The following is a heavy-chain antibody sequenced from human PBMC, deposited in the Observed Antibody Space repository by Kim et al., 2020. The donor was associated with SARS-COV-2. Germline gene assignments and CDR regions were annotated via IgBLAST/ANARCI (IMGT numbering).Heavy chain of an antibody. CDR2: IIPIFGTA. Sequence: SVKVSCKASGGTFSSYAISWVRQAPGQGLEWMGGIIPIFGTANYAQKFQGRVTITADESTSTAYMELSSLRSEDTAVYYCASPYYYDSSGYYGTFFDYWGQGTLVTVSS. D-gene: IGHD3-22*01. J-gene: IGHJ4*02. CDR1: GGTFSSYA. CDR3: ASPYYYDSSGYYGTFFDY. V-gene: IGHV1-69*13.